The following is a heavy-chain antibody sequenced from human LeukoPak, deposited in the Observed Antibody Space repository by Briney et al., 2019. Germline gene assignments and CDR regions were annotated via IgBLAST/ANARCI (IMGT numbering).Heavy chain of an antibody. CDR3: ARTFIAARPHYCDY. J-gene: IGHJ4*02. D-gene: IGHD6-6*01. V-gene: IGHV4-34*01. Sequence: PSETLSLTCAVYGGSFSGYYWSWIRQPPGKGLEWIGEINHSGSTNYNPSLKSRVTISVDTSKNQFSLKLSSVTAADTAVYYCARTFIAARPHYCDYWGQGTLVTVSS. CDR1: GGSFSGYY. CDR2: INHSGST.